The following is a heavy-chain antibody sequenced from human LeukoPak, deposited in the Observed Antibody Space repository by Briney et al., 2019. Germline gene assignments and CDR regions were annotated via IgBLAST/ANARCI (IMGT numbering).Heavy chain of an antibody. J-gene: IGHJ5*02. CDR1: GGSISSYY. V-gene: IGHV4-4*07. D-gene: IGHD1-1*01. CDR2: IYTSGST. CDR3: ARDFRNGWFDP. Sequence: SETLSLTCTVSGGSISSYYWSWIRQPAGKGLEWIGRIYTSGSTNYNPSHKSRVTISVDTSKNQFSLKLSSVTAADTAVYYCARDFRNGWFDPWGQGTLVTVSS.